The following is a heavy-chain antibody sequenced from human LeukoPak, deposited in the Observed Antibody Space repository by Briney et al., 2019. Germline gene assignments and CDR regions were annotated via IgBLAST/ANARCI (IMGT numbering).Heavy chain of an antibody. CDR1: GYTFTSYY. V-gene: IGHV1-46*01. J-gene: IGHJ5*02. CDR3: ARNNSVEDTAWWFDP. Sequence: GESLKISCNGFGYTFTSYYMHWVRQAPGQGVEWMVMFNPSGGSTSYAQKLQGRVTMTRDMSTNPDSMELSPVRSEDTAVYYCARNNSVEDTAWWFDPWGQGTLVTVSS. CDR2: FNPSGGST. D-gene: IGHD4-23*01.